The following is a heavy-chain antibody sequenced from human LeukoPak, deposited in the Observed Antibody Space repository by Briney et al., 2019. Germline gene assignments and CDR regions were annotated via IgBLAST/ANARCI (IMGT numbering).Heavy chain of an antibody. CDR3: AKPNYYDTTNKNPYTPHFDY. V-gene: IGHV3-48*01. D-gene: IGHD3-22*01. CDR1: GFTFSSYS. CDR2: ISSSSNTI. J-gene: IGHJ4*02. Sequence: PGGSLRLSCAASGFTFSSYSMNWVRQAPGKGLEWVSYISSSSNTIYYAESVKGRFTISRDNSNNILFLQMDSLRAEDTAMYYCAKPNYYDTTNKNPYTPHFDYGGKGPWVTVP.